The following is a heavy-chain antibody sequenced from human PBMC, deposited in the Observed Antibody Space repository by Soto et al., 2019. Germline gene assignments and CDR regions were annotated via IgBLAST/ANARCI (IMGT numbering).Heavy chain of an antibody. D-gene: IGHD3-3*01. CDR3: ARDYDFWSGYHSHDAFDI. CDR2: INHSGST. CDR1: GGSFSGYY. J-gene: IGHJ3*02. Sequence: QVQLQQWGAGLLKPSETLSLTCAVYGGSFSGYYWSWIRQPPGKGLEWIGEINHSGSTNYNPSLKSRVTISVDTSKNQFSLKLSSVTAADTAVYYCARDYDFWSGYHSHDAFDIWGQGTMVTVSS. V-gene: IGHV4-34*01.